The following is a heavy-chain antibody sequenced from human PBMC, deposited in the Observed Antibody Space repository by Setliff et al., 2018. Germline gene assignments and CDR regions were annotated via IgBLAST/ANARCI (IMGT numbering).Heavy chain of an antibody. V-gene: IGHV1-3*01. Sequence: ASVKVSCKASGFTLTSYPIHWVRQAPGQRLEWMGWINPDNGNRKYSQRFQGRVTMTTDTSTSTAYMELRSLRSDDTAVYYCARDRREAFDIWGQGTMVTVSS. CDR2: INPDNGNR. J-gene: IGHJ3*02. CDR3: ARDRREAFDI. CDR1: GFTLTSYP.